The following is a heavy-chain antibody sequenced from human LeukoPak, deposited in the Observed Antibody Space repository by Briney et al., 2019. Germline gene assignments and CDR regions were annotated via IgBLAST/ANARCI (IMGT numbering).Heavy chain of an antibody. Sequence: GASVKVSCKASGGTFSSYAISWVRQAPGQGLEWMGGIIPIFGTANYAQKFQGRVTITADESTSTAYMELSSLRSDDTAVYYCAREGGQMTTVTTTYYFDYWGQGTLVTVSS. CDR3: AREGGQMTTVTTTYYFDY. V-gene: IGHV1-69*01. D-gene: IGHD4-11*01. CDR1: GGTFSSYA. CDR2: IIPIFGTA. J-gene: IGHJ4*02.